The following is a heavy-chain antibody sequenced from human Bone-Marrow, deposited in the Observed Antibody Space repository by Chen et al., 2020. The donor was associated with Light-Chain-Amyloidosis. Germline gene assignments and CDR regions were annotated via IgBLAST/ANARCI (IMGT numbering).Heavy chain of an antibody. V-gene: IGHV3-30*18. J-gene: IGHJ4*02. D-gene: IGHD4-17*01. CDR3: AKGTDDYGGI. CDR2: ISYDGGYK. CDR1: GFTFSIYG. Sequence: QVQLVESGVGVVQPGRSLRLSCAASGFTFSIYGMHWFRQAPGKGLEWVAVISYDGGYKYYGSAVKGRFTISRDNSKNKLYLQMNSLRPEDTAVYYCAKGTDDYGGIWGQGTLVIVSS.